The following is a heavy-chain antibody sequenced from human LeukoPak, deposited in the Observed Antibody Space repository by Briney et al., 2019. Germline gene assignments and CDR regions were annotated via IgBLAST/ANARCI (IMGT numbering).Heavy chain of an antibody. Sequence: SETLSLTCAVYGGSFSGYYWSWIRQPPGKGLEWIGEINHSGSTNYNPSLKSRVTISVDTSKNQFSLKLSSVTAADTAAYYCARGVLDYWGQGTLVTVSS. J-gene: IGHJ4*02. CDR2: INHSGST. CDR3: ARGVLDY. CDR1: GGSFSGYY. V-gene: IGHV4-34*01. D-gene: IGHD4/OR15-4a*01.